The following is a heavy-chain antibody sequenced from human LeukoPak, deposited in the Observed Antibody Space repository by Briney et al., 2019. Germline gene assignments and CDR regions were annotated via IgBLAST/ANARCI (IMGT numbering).Heavy chain of an antibody. CDR3: ARGEAVAEYYYYGMDV. Sequence: ASVKVSCKASGYTFTSYGITWVRQAPGQGLEWMGWINPNSGGTNYAQKFQGWVTMTRDTSISTAYMELSRLRSDDTAVYYCARGEAVAEYYYYGMDVWGQGTTVTVSS. V-gene: IGHV1-2*04. J-gene: IGHJ6*02. CDR1: GYTFTSYG. CDR2: INPNSGGT. D-gene: IGHD6-19*01.